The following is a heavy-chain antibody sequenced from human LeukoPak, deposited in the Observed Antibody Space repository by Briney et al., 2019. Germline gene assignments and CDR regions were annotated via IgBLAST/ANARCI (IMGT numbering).Heavy chain of an antibody. CDR3: AINDNSRRYFQY. D-gene: IGHD1-26*01. V-gene: IGHV1-69*13. J-gene: IGHJ1*01. CDR1: EGTFNNYA. CDR2: IIPIFGIA. Sequence: SVKVSCKASEGTFNNYAISWVRQAPGQGLEWMGGIIPIFGIANYAQKFQGRVTITADESTSTAYMELSSLRSEDTAVYYCAINDNSRRYFQYWGQGTLVTVSS.